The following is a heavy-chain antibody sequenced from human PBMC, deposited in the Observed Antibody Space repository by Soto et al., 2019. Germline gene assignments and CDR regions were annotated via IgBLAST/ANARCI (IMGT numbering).Heavy chain of an antibody. CDR2: INHSGST. J-gene: IGHJ5*02. V-gene: IGHV4-34*01. CDR1: GGSFSGYY. D-gene: IGHD3-10*01. CDR3: AQXSSWNYYGSGSNRPRYNWFDP. Sequence: SETLSLTCAVYGGSFSGYYWSWIRQPPGKGLEWIGEINHSGSTNYNPSLKSRVTISVDTSKNQFSLKLSSVTAADTAVYYCAQXSSWNYYGSGSNRPRYNWFDPWGQGTLVTVSS.